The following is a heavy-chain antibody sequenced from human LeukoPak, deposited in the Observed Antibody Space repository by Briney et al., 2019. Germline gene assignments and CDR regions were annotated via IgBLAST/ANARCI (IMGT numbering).Heavy chain of an antibody. CDR2: INPNSGGT. CDR3: AGVGLSSVGWFDP. CDR1: GYTFTGYY. V-gene: IGHV1-2*02. Sequence: ASVKVSCKASGYTFTGYYMHWVRQAPGQGLEWMGWINPNSGGTNYAQKFQGRVTMTRDTSISTAYMELSRLRSDDTAVYYCAGVGLSSVGWFDPWGQGTLVTVSS. J-gene: IGHJ5*02. D-gene: IGHD2-15*01.